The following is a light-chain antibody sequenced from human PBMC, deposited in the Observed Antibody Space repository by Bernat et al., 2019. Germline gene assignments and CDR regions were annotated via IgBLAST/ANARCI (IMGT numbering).Light chain of an antibody. CDR2: EVS. V-gene: IGKV2D-29*01. Sequence: DIEMTQTPLSLSVTPGQPASISCKSSQSLLHSDGKTYFYWYLQKPGQPPHLLIYEVSKRFPGVPDRFSGSGSGTEFTLKISRVEAEDVGVYYCMQNTQLPPITFGQGTRLEIK. CDR3: MQNTQLPPIT. J-gene: IGKJ5*01. CDR1: QSLLHSDGKTY.